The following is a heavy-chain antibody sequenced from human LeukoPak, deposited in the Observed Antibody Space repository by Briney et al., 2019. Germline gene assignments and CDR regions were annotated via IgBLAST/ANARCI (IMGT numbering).Heavy chain of an antibody. V-gene: IGHV3-21*01. Sequence: GGSLRLSCAASGFTFSSYSMNWVRQAPGKGLEWVSSISSSSSYIYYADSVKGRFTISRDNAKNSLYLQMNSLRAEDTAVYYCASSIAAAGTGWFDPWGQGTLVTVSS. D-gene: IGHD6-13*01. J-gene: IGHJ5*02. CDR3: ASSIAAAGTGWFDP. CDR1: GFTFSSYS. CDR2: ISSSSSYI.